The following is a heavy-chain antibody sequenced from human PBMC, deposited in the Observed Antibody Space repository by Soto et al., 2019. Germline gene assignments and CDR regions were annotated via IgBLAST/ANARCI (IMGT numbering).Heavy chain of an antibody. Sequence: GGSLRLSCAASGFTFSSYAMHWVRQAPGKGLEWVAVISYDGSNKYYADSVKGRFTISRDNYKNTLYLQMNSLRAEDTAVYYCARRDSSGWSSIDYWGQGTLVTLSS. J-gene: IGHJ4*02. V-gene: IGHV3-30-3*01. CDR3: ARRDSSGWSSIDY. D-gene: IGHD6-19*01. CDR2: ISYDGSNK. CDR1: GFTFSSYA.